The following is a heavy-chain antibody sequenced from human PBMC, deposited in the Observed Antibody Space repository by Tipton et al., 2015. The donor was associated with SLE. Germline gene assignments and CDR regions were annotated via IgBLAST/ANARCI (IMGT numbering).Heavy chain of an antibody. CDR3: ARQIGSGSYYYFDY. Sequence: LRLSCTVSGGSIRSYYRSWIRQPPGKGLEWIGYIYYSGSTNYNPSLKSRVTISVDTSKNQFSLKLSSVTAADTAVYYCARQIGSGSYYYFDYWGQGTLVTVSS. D-gene: IGHD1-26*01. V-gene: IGHV4-59*08. CDR1: GGSIRSYY. CDR2: IYYSGST. J-gene: IGHJ4*02.